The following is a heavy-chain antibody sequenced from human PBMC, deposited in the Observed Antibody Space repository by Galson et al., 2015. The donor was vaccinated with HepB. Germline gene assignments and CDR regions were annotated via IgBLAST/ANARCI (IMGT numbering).Heavy chain of an antibody. D-gene: IGHD6-13*01. CDR2: ISGSGGST. CDR3: ATDRYSSSRSTFDY. J-gene: IGHJ4*02. V-gene: IGHV3-23*01. Sequence: SLRLSCAASGFTFNSYDMSWVRQAPGKGLEWVSAISGSGGSTYYADSVKGRFTISRDNSKNTLYLQMDSLRAEDTAVYYCATDRYSSSRSTFDYWGQGTLVTVSS. CDR1: GFTFNSYD.